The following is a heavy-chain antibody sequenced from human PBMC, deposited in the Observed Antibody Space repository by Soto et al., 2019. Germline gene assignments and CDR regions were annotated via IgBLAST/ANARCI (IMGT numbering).Heavy chain of an antibody. CDR2: IWYDGSNK. Sequence: QVQLVESGGGVVQPGRSLRLSCAASGFTFSSYGMHWVRQAPGKGLEWVAVIWYDGSNKYYADSVKGRFTISRDNSKNTLYLQMNSLGAEDTAVYYCASQDYGDYGRYYYYGMDVWGQGTTVTVSS. D-gene: IGHD4-17*01. CDR3: ASQDYGDYGRYYYYGMDV. CDR1: GFTFSSYG. J-gene: IGHJ6*02. V-gene: IGHV3-33*01.